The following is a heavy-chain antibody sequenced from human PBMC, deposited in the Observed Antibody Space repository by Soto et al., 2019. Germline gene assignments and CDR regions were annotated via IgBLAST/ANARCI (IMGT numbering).Heavy chain of an antibody. D-gene: IGHD2-2*01. V-gene: IGHV3-48*03. CDR3: ARRGST. CDR1: GFTFSSSE. Sequence: EVQLVESGGGLVQPGGSLRLSCVASGFTFSSSEMYWVRQAPGKGLEWVSYIHPAGQPIFFADSVKGRFTISRDTAKKSVYLQMNSLRAEDTAVYYCARRGSTWGQGTMVTVSS. CDR2: IHPAGQPI. J-gene: IGHJ3*01.